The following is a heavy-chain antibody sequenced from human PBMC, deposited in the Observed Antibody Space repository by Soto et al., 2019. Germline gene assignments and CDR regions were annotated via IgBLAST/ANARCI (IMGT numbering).Heavy chain of an antibody. V-gene: IGHV4-59*12. CDR2: IYFRGST. CDR3: ARDPYYYDSSGREEKYFDY. CDR1: GGSITDYY. Sequence: SETLSLTCAVSGGSITDYYWSWIRQPPGKGLEWIGYIYFRGSTNYNPSLKSRVTISVDTSKNQFSLKLSSATAADTAVYYCARDPYYYDSSGREEKYFDYWGQGTLVTVSS. D-gene: IGHD3-22*01. J-gene: IGHJ4*02.